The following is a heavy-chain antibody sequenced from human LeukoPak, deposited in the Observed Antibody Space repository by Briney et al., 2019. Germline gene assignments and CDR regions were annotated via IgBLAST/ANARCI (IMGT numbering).Heavy chain of an antibody. CDR2: ISGSGGST. CDR3: ARQYTSSWYALGYLDY. Sequence: PGGSLRLSCAASGFTFSSYAMSWVRQAPGKGLEWVSAISGSGGSTYYADSVKGRFTISRDNSKNTLYLQMNSLRADDTALYYCARQYTSSWYALGYLDYWGQRTLVTVSS. D-gene: IGHD6-13*01. V-gene: IGHV3-23*01. CDR1: GFTFSSYA. J-gene: IGHJ4*02.